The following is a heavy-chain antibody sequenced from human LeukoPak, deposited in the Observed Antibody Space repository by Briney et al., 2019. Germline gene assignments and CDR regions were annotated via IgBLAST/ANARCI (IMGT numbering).Heavy chain of an antibody. CDR1: GGSISSYY. Sequence: SETLSLTCTVSGGSISSYYWSWIRQPPGKGLEWIGYIYYSGSTNYNPSLKSRVTISVDTSKNQFSPKLSSVTAADTAVYYCARAVTGYYYYYMDVWGKGTTVTISS. D-gene: IGHD4-11*01. V-gene: IGHV4-59*01. CDR2: IYYSGST. J-gene: IGHJ6*03. CDR3: ARAVTGYYYYYMDV.